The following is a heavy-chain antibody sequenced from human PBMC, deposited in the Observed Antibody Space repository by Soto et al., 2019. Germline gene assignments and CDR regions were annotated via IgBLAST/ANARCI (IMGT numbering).Heavy chain of an antibody. V-gene: IGHV3-53*04. J-gene: IGHJ6*02. CDR3: ASPRDGYRYYYYYGMDV. D-gene: IGHD5-18*01. Sequence: LRLSCAASGFTVSSNYMSWVRQAPGKGLEWVSVIYSGGSTYYADSVKGRFTISRHNSKNTLYLQMNSLRAEDTAVYYCASPRDGYRYYYYYGMDVWGQRTTVTVSS. CDR1: GFTVSSNY. CDR2: IYSGGST.